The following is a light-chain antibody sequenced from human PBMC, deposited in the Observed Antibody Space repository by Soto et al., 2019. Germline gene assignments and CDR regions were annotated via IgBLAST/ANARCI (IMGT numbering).Light chain of an antibody. CDR2: EVS. V-gene: IGLV2-14*01. J-gene: IGLJ1*01. CDR1: SSDVGGYNY. Sequence: QSVLTQPASVSGSPGQSITISCSGTSSDVGGYNYVSWYQQHPGKAPKLMIYEVSNRPSGVSNRCSGSKSGNTASLTISGLQAEDEADYYCSSYTSSSTLLYVFGTGTKMTVL. CDR3: SSYTSSSTLLYV.